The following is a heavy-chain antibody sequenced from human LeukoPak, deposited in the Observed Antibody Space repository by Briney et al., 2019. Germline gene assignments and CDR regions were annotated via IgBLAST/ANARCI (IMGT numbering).Heavy chain of an antibody. CDR2: IRYDGSNK. J-gene: IGHJ4*02. V-gene: IGHV3-30*02. CDR1: GFTFDDYA. CDR3: ARDLIVDTAMVTANLFDY. D-gene: IGHD5-18*01. Sequence: GSLRLSCAASGFTFDDYAMHWVRQAPGKGLEWVAFIRYDGSNKYYADSVKGRFTISRDNAKNSLYLQMNSLRAEDTAVYYCARDLIVDTAMVTANLFDYWGQGTLVTVSS.